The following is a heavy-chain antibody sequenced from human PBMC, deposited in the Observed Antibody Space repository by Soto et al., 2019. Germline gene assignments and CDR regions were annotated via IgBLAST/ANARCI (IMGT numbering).Heavy chain of an antibody. V-gene: IGHV4-30-4*01. CDR1: GGSISNGDYY. J-gene: IGHJ2*01. D-gene: IGHD3-16*01. CDR2: IYYSGNT. Sequence: QVQLQESGPGLVRPSQTLSLTCTVSGGSISNGDYYWSWIRQPPGEGLEWIGYIYYSGNTYYNPSLKSRVTISVDTSKNQFSLKLSSVTAADTAVYCCASYNYDAKGTPRYFDLWGRGTLVTVSS. CDR3: ASYNYDAKGTPRYFDL.